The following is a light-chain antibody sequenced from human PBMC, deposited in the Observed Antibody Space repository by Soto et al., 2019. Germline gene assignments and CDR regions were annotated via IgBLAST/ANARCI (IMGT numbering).Light chain of an antibody. CDR3: CSYAGCYRDV. J-gene: IGLJ1*01. CDR2: DVS. Sequence: QSVLTQPRSVSGSPGQSVTISCTGTSSDVGGYNYVSWYQQHPGKAPKLMIYDVSKRPSGVPDRFSGSKSGNTASLTISGLQAEDEADYYCCSYAGCYRDVFGTGTKVTVL. CDR1: SSDVGGYNY. V-gene: IGLV2-11*01.